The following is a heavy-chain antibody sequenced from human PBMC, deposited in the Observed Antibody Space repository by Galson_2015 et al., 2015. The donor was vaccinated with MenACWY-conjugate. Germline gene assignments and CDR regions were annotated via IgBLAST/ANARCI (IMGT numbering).Heavy chain of an antibody. CDR2: IYYSGST. J-gene: IGHJ3*02. CDR1: GGSISSSSYY. CDR3: ARHDRTAPARSGAFDI. Sequence: ETLSLTCTVSGGSISSSSYYWDWIRQPPGRGLEWIGTIYYSGSTYYNSSLMSRVTISVDTSQNQFSLTLRSATAADTAMYYCARHDRTAPARSGAFDIWGRGTMVTVSS. D-gene: IGHD2-2*01. V-gene: IGHV4-39*01.